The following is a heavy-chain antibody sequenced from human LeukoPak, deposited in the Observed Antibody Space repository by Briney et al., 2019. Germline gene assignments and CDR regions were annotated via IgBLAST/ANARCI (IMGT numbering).Heavy chain of an antibody. V-gene: IGHV1-24*01. CDR3: ATGYYDSSGYSYYYYYGMDV. D-gene: IGHD3-22*01. CDR2: FDPEDGET. Sequence: ASVKVSCKVSGYTLTELSMHWVRQAPGKGLEWMGGFDPEDGETIYAQKFQGRVTMTEDISTDTAYMELSSLRSEDTAVYYCATGYYDSSGYSYYYYYGMDVWGQGTTVTVSS. CDR1: GYTLTELS. J-gene: IGHJ6*02.